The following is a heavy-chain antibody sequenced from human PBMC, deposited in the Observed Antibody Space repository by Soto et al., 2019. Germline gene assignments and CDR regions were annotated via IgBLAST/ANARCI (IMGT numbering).Heavy chain of an antibody. CDR3: AKTHYYDSSGYYYNPFDY. D-gene: IGHD3-22*01. Sequence: GGSLRLSYAAAGFTFSSYGMHWVRQAPGKGLEWVAVISYDGSNKYYADSVKGRFTISRDNSKNTLYLQMNSLRAEDTAVYYCAKTHYYDSSGYYYNPFDYWGQGTLVTVSS. CDR2: ISYDGSNK. V-gene: IGHV3-30*18. J-gene: IGHJ4*02. CDR1: GFTFSSYG.